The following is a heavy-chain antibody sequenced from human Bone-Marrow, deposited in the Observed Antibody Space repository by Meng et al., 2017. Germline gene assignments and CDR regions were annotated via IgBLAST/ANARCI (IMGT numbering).Heavy chain of an antibody. CDR2: ISGSGDST. Sequence: GESLKISCAASGFIFSSHAMSWVRQAPGKGLEWVSTISGSGDSTYYADSVKGRFTISRDNSKNALFLQMNSLRAEDTAVYYCATRGDHGVHYFDCWGQGTLVTVSS. D-gene: IGHD2-21*02. CDR1: GFIFSSHA. J-gene: IGHJ4*02. CDR3: ATRGDHGVHYFDC. V-gene: IGHV3-23*01.